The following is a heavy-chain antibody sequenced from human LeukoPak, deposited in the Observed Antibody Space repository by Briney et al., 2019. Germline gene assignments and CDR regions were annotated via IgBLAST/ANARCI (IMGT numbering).Heavy chain of an antibody. CDR2: ISYDGSNK. CDR1: GFTFSSYG. V-gene: IGHV3-30*18. D-gene: IGHD2-15*01. Sequence: PGGSLRLSCAASGFTFSSYGMHWVRQAPGKGLEWVAVISYDGSNKYYADSVKGRFTISRDNSKNTPYLQMNSLRAEDTAVYHCAKDALRYCSGGSCNVDYWGQGTLVTVSS. J-gene: IGHJ4*02. CDR3: AKDALRYCSGGSCNVDY.